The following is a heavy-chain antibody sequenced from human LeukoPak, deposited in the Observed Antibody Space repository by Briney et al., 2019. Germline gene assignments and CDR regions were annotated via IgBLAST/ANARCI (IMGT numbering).Heavy chain of an antibody. D-gene: IGHD3-10*01. CDR3: ARVPRRGDRFDP. CDR1: GYTFTSYD. CDR2: MNPNSGDT. J-gene: IGHJ5*02. V-gene: IGHV1-8*01. Sequence: ASVKVSCKASGYTFTSYDINWVRQATGQGLEWMGWMNPNSGDTGYAQKFQGRVTMTRDNSISTAYMEPSSLRSEDTAVYYCARVPRRGDRFDPWGQGTLVTVSS.